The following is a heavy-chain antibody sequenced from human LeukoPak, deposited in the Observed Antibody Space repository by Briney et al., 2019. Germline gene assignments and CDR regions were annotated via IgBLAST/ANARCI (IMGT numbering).Heavy chain of an antibody. Sequence: GGSLRLSCAASGFTFSTYWMSWVRQAPGKGLEWVAVIWYDGSSQYYADSVKGRFTISRDNSKNTLYLQMNSLRAEDTAVYYCARVQSAYCGGDCYLYAFDIWGQGTMVTVSS. V-gene: IGHV3-33*08. CDR2: IWYDGSSQ. J-gene: IGHJ3*02. D-gene: IGHD2-21*02. CDR1: GFTFSTYW. CDR3: ARVQSAYCGGDCYLYAFDI.